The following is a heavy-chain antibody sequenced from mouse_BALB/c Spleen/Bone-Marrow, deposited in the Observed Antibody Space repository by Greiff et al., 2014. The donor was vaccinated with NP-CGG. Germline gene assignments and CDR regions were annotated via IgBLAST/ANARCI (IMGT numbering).Heavy chain of an antibody. CDR1: GYTFTSYV. V-gene: IGHV1-14*01. Sequence: EVQLQQSGPEVVKPGASVKMSCKASGYTFTSYVLHWVKQKPGQGLERIGYINPDNDGTKYNEKFKGKATLTSDKSSRTAYMELSSLTSEDSTVYYCARFGYCGSPYAMDYWGQGTSVTVSS. CDR2: INPDNDGT. D-gene: IGHD1-1*01. J-gene: IGHJ4*01. CDR3: ARFGYCGSPYAMDY.